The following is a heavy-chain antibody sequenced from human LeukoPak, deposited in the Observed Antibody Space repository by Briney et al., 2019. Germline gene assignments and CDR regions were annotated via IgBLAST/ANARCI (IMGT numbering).Heavy chain of an antibody. V-gene: IGHV4-39*01. J-gene: IGHJ4*02. CDR2: INYSGNT. D-gene: IGHD6-19*01. CDR3: ARLDSSGLSPGY. CDR1: GGSISSSSYY. Sequence: SETLSLTCTVSGGSISSSSYYWGWIRQPPGKGLEWIGSINYSGNTYYNPSLKSRVTISVDTSKNQFSLKLTSVTAADTAVYYCARLDSSGLSPGYWGQGTLVTVSS.